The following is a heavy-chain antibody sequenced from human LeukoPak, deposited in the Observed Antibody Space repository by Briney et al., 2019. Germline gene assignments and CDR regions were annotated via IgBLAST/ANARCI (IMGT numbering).Heavy chain of an antibody. D-gene: IGHD6-19*01. CDR1: GFIVSNNY. Sequence: PGGSLRLSCAASGFIVSNNYMSWVRQAPGKGLEWVSILYSDGTTYYTDSVKGRFTISRDNAKNSLYLQMNSLRAEDTALYYCAKDMGIAVAGTGGLDYWGQGTLVTVSS. CDR2: LYSDGTT. V-gene: IGHV3-53*05. CDR3: AKDMGIAVAGTGGLDY. J-gene: IGHJ4*02.